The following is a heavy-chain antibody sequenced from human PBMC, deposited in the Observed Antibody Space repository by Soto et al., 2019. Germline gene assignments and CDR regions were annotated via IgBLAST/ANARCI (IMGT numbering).Heavy chain of an antibody. CDR1: GFTFSTHW. V-gene: IGHV3-74*03. D-gene: IGHD6-13*01. CDR2: LNHDGSSR. Sequence: EVQLVESGGGLVQPGGSLRLYCAASGFTFSTHWMHWVRQVPGKGLMWVSRLNHDGSSREYADSVKGRFTISRDNAKNTLYLQMNSLRAKDTAVYFCTSDILAAGVDYWGQGTPVTVSS. CDR3: TSDILAAGVDY. J-gene: IGHJ4*02.